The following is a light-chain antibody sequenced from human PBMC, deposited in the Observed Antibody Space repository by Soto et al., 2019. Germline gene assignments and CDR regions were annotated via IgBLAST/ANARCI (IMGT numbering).Light chain of an antibody. CDR1: SSDFGANNF. CDR2: DVS. CDR3: SSSALRTTPYV. J-gene: IGLJ1*01. Sequence: QSVLTQPASVSGSPGQSITISCTGTSSDFGANNFVSWYQQYPGKAPKLIIYDVSNRPSGVSDRFSGSKSGNTASLTISALQAEDEADYYGSSSALRTTPYVFGSGTTVPV. V-gene: IGLV2-14*01.